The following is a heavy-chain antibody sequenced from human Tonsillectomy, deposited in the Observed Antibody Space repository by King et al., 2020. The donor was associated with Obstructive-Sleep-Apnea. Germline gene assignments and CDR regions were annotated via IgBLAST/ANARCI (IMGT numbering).Heavy chain of an antibody. Sequence: VQLVESGGVVVQPGGSLRLSCAASGFTFDDYAMHWVRQAPGKGLEWVSLISWDGGSTYYADSVKGRFTISRDNSKNSLYLQMNSLRAEDTALYYCAKDMAVGYCSGGRCPCHYYYGMDVWGQGTTVTVSS. D-gene: IGHD2-15*01. CDR3: AKDMAVGYCSGGRCPCHYYYGMDV. CDR2: ISWDGGST. J-gene: IGHJ6*02. V-gene: IGHV3-43D*03. CDR1: GFTFDDYA.